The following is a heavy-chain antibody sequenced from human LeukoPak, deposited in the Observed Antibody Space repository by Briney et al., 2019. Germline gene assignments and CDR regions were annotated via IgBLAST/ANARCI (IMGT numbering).Heavy chain of an antibody. J-gene: IGHJ4*02. Sequence: AETLSLTCAVYGVPFRGYYWSWIRQPPGKGLEWIGEINHSGSNNYNPFLKSRVTISVDTSKNQYSLKLRSVTGADTDVYYCEREELWFGETINDYWGQGTVVTVSS. CDR2: INHSGSN. CDR1: GVPFRGYY. D-gene: IGHD3-10*01. CDR3: EREELWFGETINDY. V-gene: IGHV4-34*01.